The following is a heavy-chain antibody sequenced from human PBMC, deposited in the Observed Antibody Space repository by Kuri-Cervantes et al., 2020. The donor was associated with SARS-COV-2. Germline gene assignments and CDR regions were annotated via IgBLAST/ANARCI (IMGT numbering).Heavy chain of an antibody. V-gene: IGHV1-69*04. J-gene: IGHJ4*02. CDR2: IIPILGIA. CDR1: GGTFSSYA. Sequence: SVKVSCKASGGTFSSYAISWVRQAPGQGLEWMGRIIPILGIANYAQKFQGRVTITADKSTSTAYMELSSLRSEDTAVYYCARGSNYYDSSGYYSWGQGTLVTVSS. CDR3: ARGSNYYDSSGYYS. D-gene: IGHD3-22*01.